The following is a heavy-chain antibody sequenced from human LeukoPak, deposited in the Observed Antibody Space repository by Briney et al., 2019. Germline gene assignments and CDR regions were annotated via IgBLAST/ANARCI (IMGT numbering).Heavy chain of an antibody. CDR1: GGSFSGYY. D-gene: IGHD1-14*01. V-gene: IGHV4-34*01. CDR3: ARDKGPGGYFNY. CDR2: INHSGST. Sequence: SETLSLTCAVYGGSFSGYYWSWIRQPPGKGLEWIGEINHSGSTNCNPSLKSRVTISVDTSKNQLSLKLSSVTAADTAVYYCARDKGPGGYFNYWGHGTLVTVSS. J-gene: IGHJ4*01.